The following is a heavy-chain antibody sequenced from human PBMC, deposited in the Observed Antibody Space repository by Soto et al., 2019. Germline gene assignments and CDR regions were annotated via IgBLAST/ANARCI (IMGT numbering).Heavy chain of an antibody. CDR2: IKEDGSER. V-gene: IGHV3-7*01. J-gene: IGHJ1*01. CDR1: GFTFGGYW. CDR3: ASLGYSSGWYHTEYFQH. Sequence: GGSLRLSCAASGFTFGGYWMSWVRQAPGKGLEWVANIKEDGSERYYVDSVKGRFSISRDNAKNSLYLQMNSLRAEDTAVYYCASLGYSSGWYHTEYFQHWAQGTLVTVSS. D-gene: IGHD6-19*01.